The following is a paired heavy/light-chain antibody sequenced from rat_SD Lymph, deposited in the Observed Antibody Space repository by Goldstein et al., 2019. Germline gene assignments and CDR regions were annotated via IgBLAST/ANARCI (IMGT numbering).Heavy chain of an antibody. V-gene: IGHV1-13*01. CDR3: AREGDNNSAPFDY. D-gene: IGHD1-10*01. J-gene: IGHJ2*01. Sequence: EVQLQQSGPEVGRPGSSVKISCKASGYTFTDYVMNWVKQSPGQGLEWIGWIDPEYGSTDYAEKFKKKATLTADTSSSTAYIQLSSLTSEDTATYFCAREGDNNSAPFDYWGQGVMVTVSS. CDR2: IDPEYGST. CDR1: GYTFTDYV.
Light chain of an antibody. CDR1: EDIYNN. CDR3: LQDSEYPRT. CDR2: YAS. V-gene: IGKV12S30*01. Sequence: DIQMTQSPASLSASLGETVSIECLASEDIYNNLAWYQQKPGKSPQLLIYYASSLQDGVPSRFSGSGSGTQYSLKINSLESEDAATYFCLQDSEYPRTFGGGTKLELK. J-gene: IGKJ1*01.